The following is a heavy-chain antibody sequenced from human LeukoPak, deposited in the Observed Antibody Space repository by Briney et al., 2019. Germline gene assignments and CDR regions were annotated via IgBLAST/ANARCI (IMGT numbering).Heavy chain of an antibody. CDR2: IYYSGST. Sequence: SETLSLTCTVSGGSISSYYWSWIRQPPGKGLEWIGYIYYSGSTNYNPSLKSRVTISVDTSKNQFSLKLSSVTAADTAVYYCARDGAITFGGGDWFDPWGQETLVTVSS. CDR1: GGSISSYY. J-gene: IGHJ5*02. CDR3: ARDGAITFGGGDWFDP. D-gene: IGHD3-16*01. V-gene: IGHV4-59*01.